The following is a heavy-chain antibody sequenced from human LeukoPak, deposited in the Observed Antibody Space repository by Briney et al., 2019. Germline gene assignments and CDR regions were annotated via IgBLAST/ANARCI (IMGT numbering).Heavy chain of an antibody. CDR3: AKDRIAVAGTGVDLDY. CDR1: GFTFSSYG. J-gene: IGHJ4*02. Sequence: GGSLRLSCAASGFTFSSYGMHWVRQAPGKGLEWVAFIRYDGSNKYYADSVKGRFTISRDNSKNTLYLQMNSLRAEDTAVYYCAKDRIAVAGTGVDLDYWAREPWSPSPQ. CDR2: IRYDGSNK. D-gene: IGHD6-19*01. V-gene: IGHV3-30*02.